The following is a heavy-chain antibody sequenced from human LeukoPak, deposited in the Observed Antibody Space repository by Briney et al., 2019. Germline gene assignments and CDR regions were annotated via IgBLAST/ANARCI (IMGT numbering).Heavy chain of an antibody. CDR3: ARGAPPDS. CDR2: IYNSEST. Sequence: SETLSLTCIVSAASFNTGDYYWNWIRQHPGKGLEWIGYIYNSESTYYNPSLKSRVTISVDTSKNHFSLRLTSVTAADSAVYYCARGAPPDSWGQGTLVTVSS. CDR1: AASFNTGDYY. V-gene: IGHV4-31*03. J-gene: IGHJ4*02.